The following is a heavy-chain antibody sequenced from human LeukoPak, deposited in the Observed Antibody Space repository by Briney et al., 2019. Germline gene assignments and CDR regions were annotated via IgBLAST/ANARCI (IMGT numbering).Heavy chain of an antibody. Sequence: ASVKVSCKASGYTFIGYYMHWVRQAPGQGLEWMGWINPNSGGTKYAQKFQGRVTMTRDTSISTAYMELRSLRSDDTAVYYCAREGSWGSLRPNDAFDIWGQGTMVTVSS. CDR1: GYTFIGYY. CDR2: INPNSGGT. V-gene: IGHV1-2*02. CDR3: AREGSWGSLRPNDAFDI. D-gene: IGHD3-16*01. J-gene: IGHJ3*02.